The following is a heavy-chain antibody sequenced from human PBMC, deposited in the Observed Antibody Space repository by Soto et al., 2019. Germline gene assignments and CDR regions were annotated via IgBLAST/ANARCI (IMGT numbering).Heavy chain of an antibody. CDR2: IHCSGST. J-gene: IGHJ4*02. D-gene: IGHD1-26*01. Sequence: SETLSLTCTVSGGSISSYYWSWIRQPPGKGLDYIGYIHCSGSTNYNPSLKSRVTISLDTSKNQFSLKLSSVTAADTAVYYCARHGLGLDYWGQGTLVTVSS. CDR1: GGSISSYY. CDR3: ARHGLGLDY. V-gene: IGHV4-59*08.